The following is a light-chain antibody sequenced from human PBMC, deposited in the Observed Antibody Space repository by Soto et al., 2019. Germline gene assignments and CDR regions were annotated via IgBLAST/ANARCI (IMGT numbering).Light chain of an antibody. CDR1: QSISTW. CDR2: KAS. J-gene: IGKJ2*01. CDR3: QQYNGYPHT. V-gene: IGKV1-5*03. Sequence: DIQMTQSPSTLSASVGDRVTITCRASQSISTWLAWYQQKPGKAPKLLIYKASSLGNGVPSRFSGSGSGTAFTLTIYSLQPDDFASYYCQQYNGYPHTFGQGTKLEI.